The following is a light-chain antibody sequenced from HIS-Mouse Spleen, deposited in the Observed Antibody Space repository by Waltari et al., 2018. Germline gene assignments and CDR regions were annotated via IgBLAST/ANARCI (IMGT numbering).Light chain of an antibody. CDR1: QGISSY. CDR2: AAS. CDR3: QQRNSYPPT. Sequence: DIQLTQSPSFLSASVGDRVTITCRASQGISSYLAWYQQKPGKAPKLLIYAASTLQSGVPSRFSGSGSGTECTRTISSLQPEDFATYYCQQRNSYPPTFGQGTKLEIK. V-gene: IGKV1-9*01. J-gene: IGKJ1*01.